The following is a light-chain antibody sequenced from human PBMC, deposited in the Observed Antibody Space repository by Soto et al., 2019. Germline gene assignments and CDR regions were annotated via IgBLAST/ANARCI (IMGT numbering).Light chain of an antibody. CDR3: QKHNSAPL. J-gene: IGKJ4*01. CDR2: GAS. V-gene: IGKV1-27*01. CDR1: QDISNY. Sequence: DIQMTQSPSSLSASVGNRVIITCRASQDISNYLAWYQQKPGKVPKLLIYGASTLQSGLPSRFSGSGSGTDFTLTISSLQPEHVATYYGQKHNSAPLFGGGTKVEIK.